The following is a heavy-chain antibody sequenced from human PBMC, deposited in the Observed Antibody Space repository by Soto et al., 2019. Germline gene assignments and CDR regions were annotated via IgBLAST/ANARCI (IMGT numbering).Heavy chain of an antibody. Sequence: PGGSLRLSCAASGFTFSSYGMHWVRQAPGKGLEWVAVISYDGSNKYYADSVKGRFTISRDNSKNTLYLQMNSLRAEDTAVYYCAKTASPRRDSGYDPYYYYGMDVWGQGTTVTVSS. D-gene: IGHD5-12*01. CDR3: AKTASPRRDSGYDPYYYYGMDV. J-gene: IGHJ6*02. CDR1: GFTFSSYG. CDR2: ISYDGSNK. V-gene: IGHV3-30*18.